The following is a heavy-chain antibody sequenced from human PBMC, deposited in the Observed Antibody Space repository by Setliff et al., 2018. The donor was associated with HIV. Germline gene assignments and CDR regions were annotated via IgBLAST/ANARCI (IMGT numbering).Heavy chain of an antibody. CDR2: IYYSGST. J-gene: IGHJ4*02. CDR3: ARFPPNPPDDYSTTYIDY. Sequence: PSETLSLTCTVSGGSISSHYWSWIRQPPGKGLEWIGYIYYSGSTNYNPSLKSRLTISVDTSKNHFSLKLNSATAADTAVYYCARFPPNPPDDYSTTYIDYWGQGTLVTVSS. D-gene: IGHD2-8*01. V-gene: IGHV4-59*11. CDR1: GGSISSHY.